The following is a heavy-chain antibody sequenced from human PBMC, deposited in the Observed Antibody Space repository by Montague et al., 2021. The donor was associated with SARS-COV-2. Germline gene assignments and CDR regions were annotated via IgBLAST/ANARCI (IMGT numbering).Heavy chain of an antibody. J-gene: IGHJ1*01. CDR2: ISSSSSYI. CDR1: GFTFSSYS. D-gene: IGHD6-19*01. Sequence: SLRLSCAASGFTFSSYSMNWVRQAPGKGLEWVSSISSSSSYIYYADSVKGRFTISRDNAKNSLYLKMNSLRAEDTAVYYCARDWGSGWYEYFQHWGQGTLVTVSS. V-gene: IGHV3-21*01. CDR3: ARDWGSGWYEYFQH.